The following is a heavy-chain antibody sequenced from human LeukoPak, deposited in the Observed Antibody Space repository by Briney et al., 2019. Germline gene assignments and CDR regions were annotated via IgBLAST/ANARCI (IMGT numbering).Heavy chain of an antibody. CDR3: AKHGDNVWGSFRFGFDS. Sequence: PGGSLRLSCAASGFTVSSNYMSWVRQAPGKGLEWVSVIYSGGSTYYADSVKGRFTISRDNSKNTLHLQMNSLRAEDTAVYYCAKHGDNVWGSFRFGFDSWGQGTLVTVSS. D-gene: IGHD3-16*02. V-gene: IGHV3-53*01. J-gene: IGHJ4*02. CDR2: IYSGGST. CDR1: GFTVSSNY.